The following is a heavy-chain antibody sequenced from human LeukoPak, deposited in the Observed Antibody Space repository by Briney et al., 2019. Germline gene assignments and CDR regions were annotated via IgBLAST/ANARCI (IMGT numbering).Heavy chain of an antibody. CDR3: AKGLYYDILTGNWFDP. D-gene: IGHD3-9*01. J-gene: IGHJ5*02. V-gene: IGHV3-9*01. CDR1: GFTFDDYA. CDR2: ITGNSDST. Sequence: GRSLRLSCAASGFTFDDYAMHWVRQAPGKGLEWVSGITGNSDSTGYADSVKGRFTISRDNAKNSLFLQVNSLTAEDTALYYCAKGLYYDILTGNWFDPWGQGTLVIVSS.